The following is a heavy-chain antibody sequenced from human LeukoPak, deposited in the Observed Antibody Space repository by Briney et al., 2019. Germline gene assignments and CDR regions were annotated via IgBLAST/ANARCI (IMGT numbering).Heavy chain of an antibody. Sequence: ASVKVSCKVSGYTFTDYYMHWLQQAPGKGLEWMGLVDPEDGETIYAEKFQGRVTITADTSTDTAYMELSSLRSEDTAVYYCATGVLRFLEWYYYMDVWGKGTTVTVSS. CDR3: ATGVLRFLEWYYYMDV. D-gene: IGHD3-3*01. V-gene: IGHV1-69-2*01. J-gene: IGHJ6*03. CDR2: VDPEDGET. CDR1: GYTFTDYY.